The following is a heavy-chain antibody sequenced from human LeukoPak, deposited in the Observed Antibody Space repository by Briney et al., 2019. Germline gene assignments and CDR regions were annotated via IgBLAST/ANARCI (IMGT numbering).Heavy chain of an antibody. CDR1: GYTFTGYY. J-gene: IGHJ4*02. Sequence: ASVKVSCKASGYTFTGYYMHWVRQAPGQGLEWMGWINPNSGGTNYAQKFQGRVTMTRDTSISTAYMELSRLRSDDTAVYYCARVPGRFLEWLSQYYFDYWGQGTLVTVSS. CDR2: INPNSGGT. V-gene: IGHV1-2*02. D-gene: IGHD3-3*01. CDR3: ARVPGRFLEWLSQYYFDY.